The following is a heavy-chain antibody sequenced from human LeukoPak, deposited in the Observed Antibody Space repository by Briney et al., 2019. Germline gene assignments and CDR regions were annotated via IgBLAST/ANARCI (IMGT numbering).Heavy chain of an antibody. CDR1: GFTFSNAW. CDR2: IKSKTDGGTT. J-gene: IGHJ4*02. Sequence: GGSLRLSCAASGFTFSNAWMSWVRQAPGKGLEWVGRIKSKTDGGTTDYAAPVKGRFTISRDDSKNTLYLQMNSLKTEDTAVYYCTTDPGPINTYYYDSSGYYDYWGQGTLVTVSS. D-gene: IGHD3-22*01. CDR3: TTDPGPINTYYYDSSGYYDY. V-gene: IGHV3-15*01.